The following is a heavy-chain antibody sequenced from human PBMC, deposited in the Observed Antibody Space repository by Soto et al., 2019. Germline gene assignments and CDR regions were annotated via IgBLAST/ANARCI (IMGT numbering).Heavy chain of an antibody. CDR2: MRYSGDT. J-gene: IGHJ4*02. V-gene: IGHV4-39*01. Sequence: PSETLSLTCTVSGGSITSSSYLWGWIRQTPGKGLEWIGNMRYSGDTHSDPSLQSRVTISVDTPKSQFSLSLSSVTAADTAIYYCVCSLGPTTGIDDWGQGIRVTVSS. CDR3: VCSLGPTTGIDD. CDR1: GGSITSSSYL. D-gene: IGHD1-26*01.